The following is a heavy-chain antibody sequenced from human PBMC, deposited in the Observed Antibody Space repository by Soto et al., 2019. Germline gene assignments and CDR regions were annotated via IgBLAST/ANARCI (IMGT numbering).Heavy chain of an antibody. J-gene: IGHJ4*02. V-gene: IGHV1-24*01. CDR1: GYTLTELS. CDR3: ATASSRGVYYYDSSGLDY. D-gene: IGHD3-22*01. Sequence: ASVKVSCKVSGYTLTELSMHWVRQAPGKGLEWMGGFDPEDGETIYAQKFQGRVTMTEDTSTDTAYMELSSLRSEDTAVYYCATASSRGVYYYDSSGLDYWGQGTLVTSPQ. CDR2: FDPEDGET.